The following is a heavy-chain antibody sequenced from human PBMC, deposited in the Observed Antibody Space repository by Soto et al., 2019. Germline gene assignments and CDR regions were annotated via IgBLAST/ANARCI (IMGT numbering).Heavy chain of an antibody. J-gene: IGHJ3*02. CDR3: AAYDYGNALDI. D-gene: IGHD4-17*01. CDR2: IYYSGST. V-gene: IGHV4-59*01. CDR1: GGSISSYY. Sequence: SETLSLTCTVSGGSISSYYWSWIRQPPGKGLEWIGYIYYSGSTNYNPSLKSRVTISVDTSKNQFSLKLSSVTAADTAVYYCAAYDYGNALDIWGQGTMVTVSS.